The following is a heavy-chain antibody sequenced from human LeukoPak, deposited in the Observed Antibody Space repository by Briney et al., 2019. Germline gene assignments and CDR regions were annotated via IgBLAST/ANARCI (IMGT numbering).Heavy chain of an antibody. CDR3: ARGRENAVAGTSWWDNWFDP. V-gene: IGHV1-8*01. D-gene: IGHD6-19*01. J-gene: IGHJ5*02. CDR2: MNPNSGNT. CDR1: GYTFISYD. Sequence: ASVKVSCKASGYTFISYDINWVRQATGQGLEWMGWMNPNSGNTGYAQKFQGRVTMTRNTSISTAYMELSSLRSEDTAVYYCARGRENAVAGTSWWDNWFDPWGQGTLVTVSS.